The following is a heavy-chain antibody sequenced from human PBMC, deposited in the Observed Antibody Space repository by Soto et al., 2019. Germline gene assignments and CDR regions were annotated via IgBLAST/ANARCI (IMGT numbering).Heavy chain of an antibody. Sequence: GASVKVSCKASGGTFSSYAISWVRQAPGQGLEWMGGIIPIFGTANYAQKFQGRVTITADKSTSTAYMELSSLRSEDTAVYYCAREGMATAYFDYWGQGTLVTVSS. CDR1: GGTFSSYA. D-gene: IGHD5-18*01. CDR2: IIPIFGTA. J-gene: IGHJ4*02. V-gene: IGHV1-69*06. CDR3: AREGMATAYFDY.